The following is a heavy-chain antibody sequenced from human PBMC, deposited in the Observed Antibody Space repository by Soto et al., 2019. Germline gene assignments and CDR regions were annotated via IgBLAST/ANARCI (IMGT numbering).Heavy chain of an antibody. CDR2: IYSSGST. D-gene: IGHD3-10*01. Sequence: QVQLQESGPGLVKPSQTLSLTCSVSGGSVSSGGYYWSWIRQHPGKGLEWIGYIYSSGSTYYNPSLKSRVSISVATSKNQFSLRLNSVTASDTDVYYCARDLVRGVGGYWGQGTLVTVSS. CDR3: ARDLVRGVGGY. V-gene: IGHV4-31*03. CDR1: GGSVSSGGYY. J-gene: IGHJ4*02.